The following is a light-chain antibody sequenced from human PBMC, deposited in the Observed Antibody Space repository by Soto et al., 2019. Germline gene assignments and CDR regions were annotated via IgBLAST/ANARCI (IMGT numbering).Light chain of an antibody. J-gene: IGKJ5*01. CDR3: QQSYGTPII. V-gene: IGKV1-39*01. CDR2: AAS. Sequence: DIQMTQSPFSLSAPVGDRVTITCRASQSISNYLNWYQQKQGKAPKLLIYAASTFQSGVPSRFSGSGSGTDFTLTISSLPPEDSATYYCQQSYGTPIIFGQGTLLDIK. CDR1: QSISNY.